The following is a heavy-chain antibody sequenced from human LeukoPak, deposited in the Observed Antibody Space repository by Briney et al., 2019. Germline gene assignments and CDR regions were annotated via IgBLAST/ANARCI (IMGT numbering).Heavy chain of an antibody. J-gene: IGHJ4*02. CDR2: INHSGST. D-gene: IGHD3-22*01. CDR1: GGSFSGYY. CDR3: ARVSDLFYYDSSGQEAYFDY. V-gene: IGHV4-34*01. Sequence: PSETLSLTCAVYGGSFSGYYWSWIRQPPGKGLEWIGEINHSGSTNYNPSLKSRVTISVDTSKNQFSLKLSSVTAADTAVYYCARVSDLFYYDSSGQEAYFDYWGQGTLVTVSS.